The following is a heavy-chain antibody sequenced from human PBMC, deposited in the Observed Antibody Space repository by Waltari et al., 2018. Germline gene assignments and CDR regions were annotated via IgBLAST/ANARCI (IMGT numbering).Heavy chain of an antibody. V-gene: IGHV4-61*09. D-gene: IGHD3-10*01. CDR1: VGSLSTRSYY. CDR3: ARVPSGDLVDS. CDR2: IYTSGNT. Sequence: QVQLQESGPGLVKPSETLSLACSVSVGSLSTRSYYWSWVRQPAGKGLEWIGYIYTSGNTNYNPSLMGRVTISVDTSKNQFSLKLSSVTAADTAVYYCARVPSGDLVDSWGQGTLVTVSS. J-gene: IGHJ4*02.